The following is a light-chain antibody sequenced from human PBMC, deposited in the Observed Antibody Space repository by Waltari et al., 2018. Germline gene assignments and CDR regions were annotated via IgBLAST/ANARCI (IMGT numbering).Light chain of an antibody. J-gene: IGLJ2*01. Sequence: QSALTQPASVSGSLGQSITISCTGTRSAVGSYNLVSLYQQHPGKAPKPMSYEASKRRSGVSHRFSCSKSGDTASLTISGLQAEDEADYYCCSYAGSSTSLVFGGGTKLTVL. CDR2: EAS. V-gene: IGLV2-23*01. CDR1: RSAVGSYNL. CDR3: CSYAGSSTSLV.